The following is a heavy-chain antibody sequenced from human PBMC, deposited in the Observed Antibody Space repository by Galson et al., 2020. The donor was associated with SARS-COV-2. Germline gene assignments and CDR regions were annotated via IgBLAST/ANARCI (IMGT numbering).Heavy chain of an antibody. CDR2: INHSGST. J-gene: IGHJ5*02. Sequence: SETLSLTCAVYGGSFSGYYWSWIRQPPGKGLEWIGEINHSGSTNYNPSLKSRVTISVDTSKNQFSLKLSSVTAADTAVYYCATGDYDFWSGYYANWFDPWGQGTLVTVSS. D-gene: IGHD3-3*01. CDR3: ATGDYDFWSGYYANWFDP. V-gene: IGHV4-34*01. CDR1: GGSFSGYY.